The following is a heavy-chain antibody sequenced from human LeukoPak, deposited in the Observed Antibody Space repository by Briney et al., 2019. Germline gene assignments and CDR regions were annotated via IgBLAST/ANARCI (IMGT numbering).Heavy chain of an antibody. V-gene: IGHV3-11*01. CDR2: ISSSGSTI. CDR3: AKDFKEHKLWFGELLPDY. CDR1: GFTFSDYY. D-gene: IGHD3-10*01. J-gene: IGHJ4*02. Sequence: PGGSLRLSCAASGFTFSDYYMSWIRQAPGKGLEWVSYISSSGSTIYYADSVKGRFTISRDNSKNTLYLQMNSLRAEDTAVYYCAKDFKEHKLWFGELLPDYWGQGTLVTVSS.